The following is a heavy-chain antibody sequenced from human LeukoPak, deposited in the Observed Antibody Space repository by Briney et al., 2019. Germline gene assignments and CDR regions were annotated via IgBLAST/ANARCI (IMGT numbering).Heavy chain of an antibody. CDR2: MNPNSGNT. CDR3: ARLPKYSRPLDY. D-gene: IGHD6-6*01. J-gene: IGHJ4*02. V-gene: IGHV1-8*01. CDR1: GYTFPSYD. Sequence: ASVKVSCKASGYTFPSYDINWVRQATGQGLEWMGWMNPNSGNTAYAQKFQGRVTMSRDTSISTAYMELSSLRSEDTAVYYCARLPKYSRPLDYWGQGTRVTVSS.